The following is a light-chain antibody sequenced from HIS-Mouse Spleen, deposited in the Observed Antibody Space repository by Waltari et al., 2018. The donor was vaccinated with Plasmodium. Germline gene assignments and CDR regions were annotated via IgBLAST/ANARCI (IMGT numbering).Light chain of an antibody. Sequence: QSALTQPASVSGSPGQSITISCPGTSSDVGSYNLVSWYQQHPGKAPNLMIYEGSKRPSGVSNRFSGSKSGNTASLTISGLQAEDEADYYCCSYAGSSTNWVFGGGTKLTVL. CDR2: EGS. V-gene: IGLV2-23*01. CDR3: CSYAGSSTNWV. CDR1: SSDVGSYNL. J-gene: IGLJ3*02.